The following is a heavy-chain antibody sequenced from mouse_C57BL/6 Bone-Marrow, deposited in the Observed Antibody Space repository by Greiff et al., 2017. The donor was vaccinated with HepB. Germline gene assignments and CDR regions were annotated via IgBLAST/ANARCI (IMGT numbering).Heavy chain of an antibody. Sequence: DVKLVESGPGLVKPSQSLSLTCSVTGYSITSGYYWNWIRQFPGNKLEWMGYISYDGSNNYNPSLKNRISITRDTSKNQFFLKLNSVTTEDTATYYCARPSLRAWFAYWGQGTLVTVSA. CDR1: GYSITSGYY. CDR3: ARPSLRAWFAY. J-gene: IGHJ3*01. V-gene: IGHV3-6*01. D-gene: IGHD1-1*01. CDR2: ISYDGSN.